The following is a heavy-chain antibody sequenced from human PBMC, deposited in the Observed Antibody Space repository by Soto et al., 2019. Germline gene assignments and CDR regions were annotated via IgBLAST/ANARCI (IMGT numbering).Heavy chain of an antibody. J-gene: IGHJ4*02. V-gene: IGHV3-23*01. D-gene: IGHD3-3*01. Sequence: EVQLLESGGGLVQPGGSLRLSCAASGFTFSSYAMSWVRQAPGKGLEWVSAISGSGGSTYYADSVKGRFTISRDNSKNSLYLQMNRLRAEDTAVYYCAKSILRFLEWSLPNYWGQGTLVTVAS. CDR3: AKSILRFLEWSLPNY. CDR2: ISGSGGST. CDR1: GFTFSSYA.